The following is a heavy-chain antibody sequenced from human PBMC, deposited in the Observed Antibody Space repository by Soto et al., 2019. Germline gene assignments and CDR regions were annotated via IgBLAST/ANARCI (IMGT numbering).Heavy chain of an antibody. CDR1: GFTFSSYG. D-gene: IGHD2-21*01. V-gene: IGHV3-30*03. J-gene: IGHJ4*02. Sequence: PGGSLRLSCAAYGFTFSSYGMHWVRQAPGKGLEWVAAISYDGSNKYYADSVKGRFTISRDNSKNTLYLQMNSLRAEDTAVYSCEGRTMWYYFDYWGQGTRVTLAS. CDR3: EGRTMWYYFDY. CDR2: ISYDGSNK.